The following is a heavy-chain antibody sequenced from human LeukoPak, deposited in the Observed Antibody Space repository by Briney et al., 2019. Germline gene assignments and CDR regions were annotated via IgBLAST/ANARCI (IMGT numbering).Heavy chain of an antibody. D-gene: IGHD2-2*01. J-gene: IGHJ6*02. CDR1: GYTFTSYG. Sequence: ASVTVSCTASGYTFTSYGISWVRQAPGQGLEWMGWISAYNGNTNYAQRLQGRVTMTTDTSTSTAYMELRSLRSDDTAVYYCARGADCSSTSCLRTRYYYYYGMDVWGQGTTVTVSS. CDR3: ARGADCSSTSCLRTRYYYYYGMDV. V-gene: IGHV1-18*01. CDR2: ISAYNGNT.